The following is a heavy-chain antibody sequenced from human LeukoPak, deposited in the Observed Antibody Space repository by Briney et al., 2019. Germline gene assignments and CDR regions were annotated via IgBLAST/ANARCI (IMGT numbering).Heavy chain of an antibody. CDR3: ARGGSSSSWYYYFDY. D-gene: IGHD6-13*01. J-gene: IGHJ4*02. CDR1: GFTFSSYG. V-gene: IGHV3-30*19. CDR2: ISYDGSNK. Sequence: GGSLRLSCAASGFTFSSYGMHWVRQAPGKGLEWVAVISYDGSNKYYADSVKGRFTISRGNSKNTLYLQMNSLRAEDTAVYYCARGGSSSSWYYYFDYWGQGTLVTVSS.